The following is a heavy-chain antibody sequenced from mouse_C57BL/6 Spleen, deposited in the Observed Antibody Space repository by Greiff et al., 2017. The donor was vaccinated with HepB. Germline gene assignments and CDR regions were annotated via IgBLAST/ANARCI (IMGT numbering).Heavy chain of an antibody. D-gene: IGHD2-1*01. V-gene: IGHV2-6*03. CDR2: IWSDGST. CDR1: GFSLTSYG. Sequence: QVQLKQSGPGLVAPSQSLSITCTVSGFSLTSYGVHWVRQPPGKGLEWLVVIWSDGSTTYNSALKSRLSISKDNSKSQVFLKMNSLQTDDTAMYYCASTYGNYYAMDYWGQGTSVTVSS. J-gene: IGHJ4*01. CDR3: ASTYGNYYAMDY.